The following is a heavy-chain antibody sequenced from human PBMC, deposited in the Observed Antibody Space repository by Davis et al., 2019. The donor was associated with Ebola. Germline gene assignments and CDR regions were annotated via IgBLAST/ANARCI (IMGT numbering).Heavy chain of an antibody. Sequence: GGSLRLSCAASGFTFSSYSMNWVRQAPGKGLEWVSSISSSSSYIYYADSVKGRFTISRDNAKNSLYLQMNSLRAEDTAVYYCARDCIAAAPRKNWFDPWGQGTLVTVSS. CDR1: GFTFSSYS. J-gene: IGHJ5*02. V-gene: IGHV3-21*01. CDR3: ARDCIAAAPRKNWFDP. CDR2: ISSSSSYI. D-gene: IGHD6-13*01.